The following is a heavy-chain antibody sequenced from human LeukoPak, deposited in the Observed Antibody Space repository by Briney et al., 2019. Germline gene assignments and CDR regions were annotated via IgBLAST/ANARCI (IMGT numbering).Heavy chain of an antibody. CDR2: INHSGTT. D-gene: IGHD1-26*01. V-gene: IGHV4-34*01. CDR3: ARVKGAMGPYYYYMDV. J-gene: IGHJ6*03. CDR1: GGSFSGYY. Sequence: SETLSLTCAVYGGSFSGYYWSWIRQPPGPGLEWFGEINHSGTTNYNPSLKSRVTISVDTSKNQFSLKLSSVTAADTAVYYCARVKGAMGPYYYYMDVWGKGTTVTVSS.